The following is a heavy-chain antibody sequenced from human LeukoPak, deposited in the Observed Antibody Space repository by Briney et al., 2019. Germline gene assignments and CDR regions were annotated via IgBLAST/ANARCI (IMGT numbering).Heavy chain of an antibody. CDR3: ARAAYDSGGYTANHDF. J-gene: IGHJ4*02. D-gene: IGHD3-22*01. CDR2: LYDSGDT. CDR1: GFSVSTSY. V-gene: IGHV3-53*01. Sequence: PGESLRFSCAASGFSVSTSYMSWVRQAPGKGLEYVSVLYDSGDTYYAESVKGRFTISRDNSKNTVYLQMNSLRVEDTAVYYCARAAYDSGGYTANHDFWGQGTLVTVSS.